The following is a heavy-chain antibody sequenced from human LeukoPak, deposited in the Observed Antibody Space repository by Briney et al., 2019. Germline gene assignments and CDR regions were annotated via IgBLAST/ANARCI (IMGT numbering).Heavy chain of an antibody. V-gene: IGHV1-2*02. CDR1: GYTFTSYY. CDR2: INPNSGGT. Sequence: ASVKVSCKASGYTFTSYYMHWARQAPGQGLEWMGWINPNSGGTNYAQKFQGRVTMTRNTSISTAYMELSSLRSDDTAVFYCARGRDYSSRWFDPWGQGTLVTVSS. D-gene: IGHD5-18*01. CDR3: ARGRDYSSRWFDP. J-gene: IGHJ5*02.